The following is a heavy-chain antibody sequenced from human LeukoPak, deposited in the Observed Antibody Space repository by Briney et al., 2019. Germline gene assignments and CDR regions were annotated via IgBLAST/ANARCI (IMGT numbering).Heavy chain of an antibody. V-gene: IGHV3-21*06. CDR3: GTWTTVASYFDY. Sequence: GGSLRLSCAASGFNFSTYSMNWVRQAPGKGLEWVSSISSSSTYIYYADSVKGRFTISRDNAKNSLYLQMNSLRAEDTAVYYCGTWTTVASYFDYWGQGTLVTVSS. CDR1: GFNFSTYS. J-gene: IGHJ4*02. CDR2: ISSSSTYI. D-gene: IGHD4-17*01.